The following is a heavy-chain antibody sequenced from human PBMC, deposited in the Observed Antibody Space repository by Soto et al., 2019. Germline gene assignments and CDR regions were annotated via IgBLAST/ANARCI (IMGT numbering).Heavy chain of an antibody. V-gene: IGHV3-74*01. D-gene: IGHD2-21*01. CDR1: GFTFSSNW. Sequence: EVQLVESGGGLVQPGGSLRLSCAASGFTFSSNWMHWVRQIPGKGLVWVSRINTDGSATNYADSVKGRFTTYRDNAKNMLYLQMNSLRLEDTAIYYCAIDGEGYWGQGALVTVSS. CDR2: INTDGSAT. CDR3: AIDGEGY. J-gene: IGHJ4*02.